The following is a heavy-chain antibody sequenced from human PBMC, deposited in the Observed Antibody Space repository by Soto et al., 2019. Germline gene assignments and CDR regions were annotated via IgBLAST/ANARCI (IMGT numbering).Heavy chain of an antibody. CDR2: INPNSGGT. CDR1: GYTFTGYY. Sequence: ASVKVSCKASGYTFTGYYMHWVRQAPGQGLEWMGWINPNSGGTNYAQKFQGWVTMTRDTSISTAYMELSRLRSDDTAVYYCARAFMVRGDRLFDYWGQGTLVTVSS. CDR3: ARAFMVRGDRLFDY. V-gene: IGHV1-2*04. J-gene: IGHJ4*02. D-gene: IGHD3-10*01.